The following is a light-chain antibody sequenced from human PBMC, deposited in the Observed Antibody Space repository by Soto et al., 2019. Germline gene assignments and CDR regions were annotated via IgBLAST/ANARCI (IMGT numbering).Light chain of an antibody. Sequence: EIVLTQSPGTLSLSPGERATLSCRASQSVSSSYLAWYQQKPGQAPRLLIYGASSRATGIPDRFSGSGSGTDLTLTISSLQFEDSAVYSSRHYHIPPPTFGGAATREN. CDR2: GAS. CDR3: RHYHIPPPT. CDR1: QSVSSSY. V-gene: IGKV3-20*01. J-gene: IGKJ4*01.